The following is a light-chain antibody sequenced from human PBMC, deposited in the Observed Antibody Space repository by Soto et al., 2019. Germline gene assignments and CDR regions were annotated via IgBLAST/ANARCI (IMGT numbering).Light chain of an antibody. J-gene: IGKJ4*02. CDR2: GAS. CDR3: QQYHSYPLT. Sequence: DIQMTQSPSSLSASVGDRVTITCRASQGISSWLAWYQQKPEQAPKSLIYGASNLQSGVPSRFSGSGSGTDFTLTISNLQPEDLATYYCQQYHSYPLTFVGGTKVEIK. V-gene: IGKV1D-16*01. CDR1: QGISSW.